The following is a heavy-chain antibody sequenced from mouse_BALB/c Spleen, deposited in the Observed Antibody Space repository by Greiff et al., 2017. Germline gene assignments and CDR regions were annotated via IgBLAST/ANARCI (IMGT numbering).Heavy chain of an antibody. CDR2: ISYSGST. Sequence: VQLKESGPGLVKPSQSLSLTCTVTGYSITSDYAWNWIRQLPGNQLEWTDYISYSGSTSYNPSLKSRITITRDTSKNPFFLQLNSVTTEDTATYCCASIDRYEFAYWGQGTLVTVSA. D-gene: IGHD2-14*01. J-gene: IGHJ3*01. V-gene: IGHV3-2*02. CDR1: GYSITSDYA. CDR3: ASIDRYEFAY.